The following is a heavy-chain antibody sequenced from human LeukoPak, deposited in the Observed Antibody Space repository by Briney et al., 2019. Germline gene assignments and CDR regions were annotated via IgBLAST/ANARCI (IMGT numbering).Heavy chain of an antibody. CDR3: AKNCDSSSYYHDAFDF. CDR2: ISVSGDST. CDR1: GFTFSSYA. D-gene: IGHD3-22*01. Sequence: GGSLRLSCAASGFTFSSYAMSWVRQAPGQWLEWVSVISVSGDSTYYADSVKGRFTISRDNSKNTLYLQMNSLRAEDTAVYYCAKNCDSSSYYHDAFDFWGQGTMVTVST. J-gene: IGHJ3*01. V-gene: IGHV3-23*01.